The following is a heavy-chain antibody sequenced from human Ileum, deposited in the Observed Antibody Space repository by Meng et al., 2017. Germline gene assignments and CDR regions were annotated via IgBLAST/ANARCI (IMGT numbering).Heavy chain of an antibody. CDR2: ISNSGKT. CDR3: ARERIRELGLFDS. J-gene: IGHJ4*02. V-gene: IGHV4-4*02. Sequence: QVQTQGAGPGLSHPAGTLAPACGLSGDSIGNSKWWSWLRQPPGKGLEWIGEISNSGKTVYSPSLKSRVRISLDKSNNQFSLTLNSVTAADTAMYYCARERIRELGLFDSWGQGTLVTVSS. D-gene: IGHD3-10*01. CDR1: GDSIGNSKW.